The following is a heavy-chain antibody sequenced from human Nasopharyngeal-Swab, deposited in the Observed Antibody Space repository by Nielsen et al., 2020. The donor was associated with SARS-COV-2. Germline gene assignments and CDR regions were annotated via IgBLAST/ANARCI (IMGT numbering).Heavy chain of an antibody. CDR1: GCTFEDYA. V-gene: IGHV3-9*01. CDR3: AKDTSSSWYVGWFDP. D-gene: IGHD6-13*01. J-gene: IGHJ5*02. Sequence: SLKIACAAAGCTFEDYAMHWVRQAPGKGLEWVSGISWNSGSIGYADSVKGRFTISRDNAKNSLYLQMNSLRAEDTALYYCAKDTSSSWYVGWFDPWGQGTLVTVSS. CDR2: ISWNSGSI.